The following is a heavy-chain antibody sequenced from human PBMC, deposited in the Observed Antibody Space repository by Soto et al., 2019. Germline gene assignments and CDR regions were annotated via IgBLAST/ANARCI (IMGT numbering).Heavy chain of an antibody. J-gene: IGHJ4*02. D-gene: IGHD2-2*01. CDR1: GGSISSSSYY. V-gene: IGHV4-39*01. Sequence: QLQLQESGPGLVKPSETLSLTCTVSGGSISSSSYYWAWIHQPPGKGLEWIGSIYYSGSTYYNPSLKSRVTISVDTSKKQFSLKLSSVTAADTAVYYCASLYSSTTWSGVDYWGQGTLVTVSS. CDR3: ASLYSSTTWSGVDY. CDR2: IYYSGST.